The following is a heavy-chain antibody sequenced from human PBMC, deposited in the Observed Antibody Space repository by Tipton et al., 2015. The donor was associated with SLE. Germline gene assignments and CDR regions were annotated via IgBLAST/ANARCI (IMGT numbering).Heavy chain of an antibody. CDR3: AKSYSSWSPYYFDY. J-gene: IGHJ4*02. CDR1: GFTFSSYG. D-gene: IGHD6-6*01. Sequence: SLRLSCAASGFTFSSYGMHWVRQAPGKGLEWVANIKQDGSEKYYVDSVKGRFTISRDNAKNSLYLQMNSLRAEDTAVYYCAKSYSSWSPYYFDYWGQGTLVTVSS. V-gene: IGHV3-7*01. CDR2: IKQDGSEK.